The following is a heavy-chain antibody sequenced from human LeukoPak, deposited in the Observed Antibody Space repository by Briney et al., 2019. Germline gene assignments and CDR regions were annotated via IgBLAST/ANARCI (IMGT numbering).Heavy chain of an antibody. D-gene: IGHD2-2*01. CDR2: ISAYNGNT. J-gene: IGHJ6*02. CDR1: GYTFTSYG. Sequence: ASVKVSCKASGYTFTSYGISWVRQAPGQGLEWMGWISAYNGNTNYAQKLQGRVTMTTDTSTSTAYMELSSLRSEDTAVYYCARAPPAANYYYYYGMDVWGQGTTVTVSS. CDR3: ARAPPAANYYYYYGMDV. V-gene: IGHV1-18*01.